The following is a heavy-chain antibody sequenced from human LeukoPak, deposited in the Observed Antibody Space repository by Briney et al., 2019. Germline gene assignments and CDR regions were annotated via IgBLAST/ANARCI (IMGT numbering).Heavy chain of an antibody. CDR2: IRRRAYGGAT. Sequence: PGQSLRLSCTTSGFAFDDFAMRWVRQPAGKGLEWVGFIRRRAYGGATEYAASVKGRFIISRDDSKGIAYFQVTSLKTEDTAVYYCSRNGLVDFDYWGQGSRVIVSP. V-gene: IGHV3-49*04. CDR1: GFAFDDFA. J-gene: IGHJ4*02. CDR3: SRNGLVDFDY.